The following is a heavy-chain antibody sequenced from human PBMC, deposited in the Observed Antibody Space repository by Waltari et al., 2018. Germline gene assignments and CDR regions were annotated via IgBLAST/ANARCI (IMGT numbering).Heavy chain of an antibody. CDR2: LNPKGGSA. J-gene: IGHJ3*01. D-gene: IGHD5-12*01. V-gene: IGHV1-46*02. CDR1: AYTLDSFY. CDR3: SRGRGGYRFGSFDL. Sequence: VQLVQSGAEVKKPGASVRISCKASAYTLDSFYVNWVRQAPGQGLEGIGILNPKGGSATDAESLQGRVTMNRDKSTGTVYMELRSLRSDDTAVYYCSRGRGGYRFGSFDLWGQGTLVTVS.